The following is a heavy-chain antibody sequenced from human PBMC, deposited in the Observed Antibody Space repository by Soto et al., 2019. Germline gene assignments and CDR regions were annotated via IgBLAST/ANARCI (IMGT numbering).Heavy chain of an antibody. V-gene: IGHV4-39*01. Sequence: PSETLSLTCTVSGGSISSSSYYWGWIRQPPGKGLEWIGSIYYSGSTYYNPSLKSRVTISVDTSKNQFSLKLSSVTAADTAVYYCARHRKEGGYDFWSGYFRRGEDYYYYYGMDVWGQGTTVTV. D-gene: IGHD3-3*01. CDR3: ARHRKEGGYDFWSGYFRRGEDYYYYYGMDV. CDR1: GGSISSSSYY. J-gene: IGHJ6*02. CDR2: IYYSGST.